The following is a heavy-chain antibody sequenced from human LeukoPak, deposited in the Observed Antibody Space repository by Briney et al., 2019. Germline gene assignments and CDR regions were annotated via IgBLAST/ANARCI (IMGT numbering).Heavy chain of an antibody. J-gene: IGHJ3*02. V-gene: IGHV3-30*18. CDR3: ANGLARDIAVVPAALGDFEI. CDR2: ISFVGSNK. D-gene: IGHD2-2*01. CDR1: GFTFSSYG. Sequence: GGSLTLSCAASGFTFSSYGMHWVRQAPAKGLHWVAAISFVGSNKFYAGSVKGRFTISRDNSKNTLYLRVSSLRGEDTAVYHCANGLARDIAVVPAALGDFEIWGQGTMVTVSS.